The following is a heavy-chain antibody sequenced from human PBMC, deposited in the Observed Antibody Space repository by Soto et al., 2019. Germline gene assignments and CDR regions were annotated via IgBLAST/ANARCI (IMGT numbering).Heavy chain of an antibody. D-gene: IGHD6-19*01. CDR2: ISYDGSNK. CDR1: GFTFSNYG. CDR3: AGGWYFFDY. Sequence: QVQLVESGGGVVQPGRSLRLSCAASGFTFSNYGMHWARQAPGKGLEWVAGISYDGSNKYYADSVKGRFTISRDNSKNTLYLQMNSLKTENTAVYYCAGGWYFFDYCGQGTLVTAS. J-gene: IGHJ4*02. V-gene: IGHV3-30*03.